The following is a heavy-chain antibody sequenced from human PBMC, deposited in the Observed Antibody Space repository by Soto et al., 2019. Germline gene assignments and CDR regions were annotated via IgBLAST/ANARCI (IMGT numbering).Heavy chain of an antibody. J-gene: IGHJ4*02. V-gene: IGHV1-69*13. CDR3: ARDLRARIAVAGTIAGVLYY. Sequence: ASVKVSCKASGGTFSSYAISWVRQAPGQGLEWMGGIIPIFGTANYAQKFQGRVTITADESTSTAYMELSSLRSEDTAVYYCARDLRARIAVAGTIAGVLYYWGQGTLVTVSS. D-gene: IGHD6-19*01. CDR2: IIPIFGTA. CDR1: GGTFSSYA.